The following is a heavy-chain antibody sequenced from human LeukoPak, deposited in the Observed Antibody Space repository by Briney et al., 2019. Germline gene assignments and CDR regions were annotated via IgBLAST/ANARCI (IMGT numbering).Heavy chain of an antibody. J-gene: IGHJ4*02. D-gene: IGHD1-26*01. CDR2: ISSNGGST. V-gene: IGHV3-64*01. Sequence: GSLRLSCAASGFTFSSYAMHWVRQAPGKGLEYVSAISSNGGSTYYANSVKGRFTISRDNPKNTLYLQMGSLRAEDMAVYYCARMGVGANYFDYWGQGTLVTVSS. CDR3: ARMGVGANYFDY. CDR1: GFTFSSYA.